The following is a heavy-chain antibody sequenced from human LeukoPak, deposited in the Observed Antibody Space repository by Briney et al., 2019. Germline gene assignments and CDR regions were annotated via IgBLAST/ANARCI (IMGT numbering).Heavy chain of an antibody. D-gene: IGHD6-19*01. CDR1: GYSFTGYW. CDR2: IYPGDYDT. J-gene: IGHJ4*02. Sequence: GESLKISCKGSGYSFTGYWIGWVRQMPGKGLEWMGIIYPGDYDTRYSPSLQGQVTISADKSISTAYLQWSSLKASDTAMYYCARHLKPYSSGWLFDYWGQGTLVTVSS. V-gene: IGHV5-51*01. CDR3: ARHLKPYSSGWLFDY.